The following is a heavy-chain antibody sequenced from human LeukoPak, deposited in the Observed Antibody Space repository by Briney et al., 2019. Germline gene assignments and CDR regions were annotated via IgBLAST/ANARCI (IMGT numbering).Heavy chain of an antibody. J-gene: IGHJ4*02. V-gene: IGHV1-2*02. D-gene: IGHD4-17*01. Sequence: ASVKVSCKASGYTFTGYYMHWVRQAPGQGLEWMGWINPNSGGTNYAQKFQGRVTMTRDTSISTAYMELSRLRSDDTAVYYCATRFARIRTNYGDYVRKQIDYWGQGTLVTVSS. CDR2: INPNSGGT. CDR3: ATRFARIRTNYGDYVRKQIDY. CDR1: GYTFTGYY.